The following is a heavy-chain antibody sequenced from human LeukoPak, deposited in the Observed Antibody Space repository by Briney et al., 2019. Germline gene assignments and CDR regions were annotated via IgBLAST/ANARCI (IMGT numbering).Heavy chain of an antibody. Sequence: GESLKISCKASGYSFTSYWIGWVRPMPGKGLEWMGIIYPDDSDTRYSPSFQGQVTMSTDKSISTAYLQWSSLKASDTAMYYCARRGMATITYVYWGQGTLVTVSS. J-gene: IGHJ4*02. V-gene: IGHV5-51*01. CDR3: ARRGMATITYVY. CDR1: GYSFTSYW. D-gene: IGHD5-24*01. CDR2: IYPDDSDT.